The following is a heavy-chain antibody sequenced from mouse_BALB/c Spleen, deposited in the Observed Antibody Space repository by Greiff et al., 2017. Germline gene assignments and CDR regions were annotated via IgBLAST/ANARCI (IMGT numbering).Heavy chain of an antibody. J-gene: IGHJ4*01. CDR1: GFDFSRYW. D-gene: IGHD2-3*01. V-gene: IGHV4-1*02. Sequence: EVKLLESGGGLVQPGGSLKLSCAASGFDFSRYWMSWVRQAPGKGLEWIGEINPDSSTINYTPSLKDKFIISRDNAKNTLYLQMSKVRSEDTALYYCARPRGWLLRAMDYWGQGTSVTVSS. CDR2: INPDSSTI. CDR3: ARPRGWLLRAMDY.